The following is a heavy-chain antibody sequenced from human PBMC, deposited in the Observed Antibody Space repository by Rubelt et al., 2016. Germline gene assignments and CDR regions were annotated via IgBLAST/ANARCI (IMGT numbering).Heavy chain of an antibody. Sequence: EVRLLESGGGLVQPGGSLRLSCAASGFTLSNFAMSWVRQAPGKGLEWVSVISGGGGATYYADSVKGRSTISRDNSKNTPYMQMNSLRAEDTAVYYCAKVYYGTSGYYRYYFDYWGQGTLVTVSS. CDR3: AKVYYGTSGYYRYYFDY. D-gene: IGHD3-22*01. CDR2: ISGGGGAT. V-gene: IGHV3-23*01. CDR1: GFTLSNFA. J-gene: IGHJ4*02.